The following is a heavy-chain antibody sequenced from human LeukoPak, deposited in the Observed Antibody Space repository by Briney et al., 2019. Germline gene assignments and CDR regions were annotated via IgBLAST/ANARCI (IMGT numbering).Heavy chain of an antibody. CDR1: GFTFSSYA. J-gene: IGHJ4*02. V-gene: IGHV3-23*01. Sequence: GGSLRLSCAASGFTFSSYAMQWVRQAPGKGLEWVSSISGSGDATHYADSVRGRFTISRDNSRNTLYLRMNSLRAEDTAVYYCATDGSYGLTYWGQGTLVTVSS. D-gene: IGHD3-16*01. CDR3: ATDGSYGLTY. CDR2: ISGSGDAT.